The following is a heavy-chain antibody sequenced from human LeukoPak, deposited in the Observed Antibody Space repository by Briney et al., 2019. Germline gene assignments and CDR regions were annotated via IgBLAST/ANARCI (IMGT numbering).Heavy chain of an antibody. J-gene: IGHJ4*02. CDR1: GFTFSSYA. D-gene: IGHD6-19*01. V-gene: IGHV3-23*01. CDR3: AKAPAFSGWFFFDY. Sequence: PGGSLRLSCAASGFTFSSYAMSWVRQAPGKGLEWVSAISGSGGSTYYADSVKGRFTSSRDNSKNTLYLQTNSLRAEDTAVYYCAKAPAFSGWFFFDYWGQGTLVTVSS. CDR2: ISGSGGST.